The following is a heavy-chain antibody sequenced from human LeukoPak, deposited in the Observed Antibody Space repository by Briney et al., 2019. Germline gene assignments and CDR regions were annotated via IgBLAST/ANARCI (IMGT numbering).Heavy chain of an antibody. CDR3: ARGLFAGGWYPDYFDY. CDR2: IKPDGSDK. CDR1: GFTFSNSW. J-gene: IGHJ4*02. D-gene: IGHD6-19*01. V-gene: IGHV3-7*03. Sequence: GGSLRLSCTASGFTFSNSWMSWVRQAPGKGLDWVANIKPDGSDKYYVDSMEGRFTISRDNAKNSLYLQMNSLRAEDTAVYYCARGLFAGGWYPDYFDYWGQGTLVTVSS.